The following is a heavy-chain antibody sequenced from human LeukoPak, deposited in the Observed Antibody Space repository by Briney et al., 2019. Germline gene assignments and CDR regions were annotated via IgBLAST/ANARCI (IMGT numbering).Heavy chain of an antibody. D-gene: IGHD3-16*01. J-gene: IGHJ4*02. V-gene: IGHV3-73*01. CDR1: GFTFSGCD. CDR2: IISKANSFAS. Sequence: PGGSLRLSRAASGFTFSGCDMHWVREASGKGREWVGRIISKANSFASAYAASVKGRFTISRDDSKNTAYLQMNSLRAEDTAVYYCAKIPQVATYTVPNFDFWGQGTLVTVSS. CDR3: AKIPQVATYTVPNFDF.